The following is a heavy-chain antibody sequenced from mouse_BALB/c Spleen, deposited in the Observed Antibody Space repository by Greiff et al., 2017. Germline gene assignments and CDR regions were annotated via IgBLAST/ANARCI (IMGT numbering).Heavy chain of an antibody. Sequence: EVKLVESGGGLVKPGGSLKLSCAASGFAFSSYDMSWVRQTPEKRLEWVAYLSSGGGSTYYPDTVKGRFTISRDNAKNTLYLQMSSLKSEDTAMYYRARQLGGAYWGQGTLVTVSA. CDR2: LSSGGGST. CDR3: ARQLGGAY. CDR1: GFAFSSYD. V-gene: IGHV5-12-1*01. J-gene: IGHJ3*01. D-gene: IGHD4-1*01.